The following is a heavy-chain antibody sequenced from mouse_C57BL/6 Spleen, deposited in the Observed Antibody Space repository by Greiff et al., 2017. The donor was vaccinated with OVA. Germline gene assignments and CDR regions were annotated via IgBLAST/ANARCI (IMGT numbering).Heavy chain of an antibody. CDR2: IRNKANNHAT. J-gene: IGHJ3*01. D-gene: IGHD1-1*01. Sequence: EVMLVESGGGLVQPGGSMKLSCAASGFTFSDAWMDWVRQSPEKGLEWVAEIRNKANNHATYYAESVKGRFTISRDDSKSSVYLQMNSLRAEDTGIYYCTRDLRSPWFAYWGQGTLVTVSA. V-gene: IGHV6-6*01. CDR1: GFTFSDAW. CDR3: TRDLRSPWFAY.